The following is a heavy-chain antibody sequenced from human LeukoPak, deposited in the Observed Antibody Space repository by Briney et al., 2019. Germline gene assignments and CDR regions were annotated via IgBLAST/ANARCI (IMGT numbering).Heavy chain of an antibody. V-gene: IGHV3-48*04. CDR2: ISSSSSST. CDR3: ARVIGSYGDSAY. J-gene: IGHJ4*02. Sequence: GGSLSLSCTASGFPFSSFSMNWVRQAPGKGLEWISYISSSSSSTYYADSVKGRFTISRDNAKNSLYLQMNSLRAEDTAVYYCARVIGSYGDSAYWGQGTLVTVSS. CDR1: GFPFSSFS. D-gene: IGHD1-26*01.